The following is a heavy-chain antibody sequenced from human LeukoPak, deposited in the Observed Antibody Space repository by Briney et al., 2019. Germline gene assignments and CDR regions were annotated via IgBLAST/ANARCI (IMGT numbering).Heavy chain of an antibody. CDR3: ARAYDYVWGSYRPFDY. CDR2: ISAYNGNT. V-gene: IGHV1-18*01. CDR1: GYTFTSYG. J-gene: IGHJ4*02. D-gene: IGHD3-16*02. Sequence: ASVKVFCKASGYTFTSYGISWVRQAPGQGLEWMGWISAYNGNTNYAQKLQGRVTMTTDTSTSTAYMELRSLRSDDTAVYYCARAYDYVWGSYRPFDYWGQGTLVTVSS.